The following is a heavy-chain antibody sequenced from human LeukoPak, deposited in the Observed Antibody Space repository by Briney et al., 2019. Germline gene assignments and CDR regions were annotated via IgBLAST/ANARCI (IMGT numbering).Heavy chain of an antibody. Sequence: GGSLRLACAASGVTFTSFEMSWVRQAPGKGLEWVSCVSGSGSTTYYADSVKGRFTTSRDNAKNSLYLQMDSLRAEDTAVYYCTRHPQKMYSSAWNPCPGRARYGLDVWGQGTTVTVSS. J-gene: IGHJ6*02. CDR3: TRHPQKMYSSAWNPCPGRARYGLDV. CDR2: VSGSGSTT. CDR1: GVTFTSFE. V-gene: IGHV3-48*03. D-gene: IGHD6-19*01.